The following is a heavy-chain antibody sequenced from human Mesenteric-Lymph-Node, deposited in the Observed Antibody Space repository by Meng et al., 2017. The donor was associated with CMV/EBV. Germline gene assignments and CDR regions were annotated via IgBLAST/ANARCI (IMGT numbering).Heavy chain of an antibody. CDR2: ISYDGSNK. CDR3: ARAQGYYDFWSGYYGLGDAFDI. V-gene: IGHV3-30-3*01. Sequence: GGSLRLSCAASGFTFSSYAMHWVRQAPGKGLEWVAVISYDGSNKYYADSVKGRFTISRDNSKNTLYLQMNSLRAEDTAVYYCARAQGYYDFWSGYYGLGDAFDIWGQGTMVTVSS. CDR1: GFTFSSYA. D-gene: IGHD3-3*01. J-gene: IGHJ3*02.